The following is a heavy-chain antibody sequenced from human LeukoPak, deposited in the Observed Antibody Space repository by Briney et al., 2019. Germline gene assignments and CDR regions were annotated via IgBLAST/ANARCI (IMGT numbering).Heavy chain of an antibody. CDR3: ARDPPIYCGGDCYHP. CDR1: GFTFSSYW. Sequence: GSLILSCAASGFTFSSYWMSWVRQAPGKGLEWVANIKQDGSEKYYVDSVKGRFTISRDNAKNSVYLQMNSLRAEGTAVCYCARDPPIYCGGDCYHPWGQGTLVTVSS. D-gene: IGHD2-21*02. CDR2: IKQDGSEK. V-gene: IGHV3-7*01. J-gene: IGHJ5*02.